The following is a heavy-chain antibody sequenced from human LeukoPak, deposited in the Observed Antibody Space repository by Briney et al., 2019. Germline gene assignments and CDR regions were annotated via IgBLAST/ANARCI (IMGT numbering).Heavy chain of an antibody. V-gene: IGHV4-4*07. CDR2: IYTSGST. D-gene: IGHD6-19*01. CDR1: GGSISSYY. Sequence: SETLSLTCTVSGGSISSYYWSWIRQPAGKGLEWIGRIYTSGSTTYNPSLKSRVTISVDKSKNQFSLKLSSVTAADTAVYYCAREGDSSGWYPNWFDPWGQGTLVTVSS. CDR3: AREGDSSGWYPNWFDP. J-gene: IGHJ5*02.